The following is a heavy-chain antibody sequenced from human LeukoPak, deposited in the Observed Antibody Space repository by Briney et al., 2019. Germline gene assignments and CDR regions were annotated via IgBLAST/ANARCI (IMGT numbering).Heavy chain of an antibody. V-gene: IGHV3-21*01. CDR2: ISGSNSYI. J-gene: IGHJ5*02. D-gene: IGHD3-9*01. CDR3: ARGRGYYDILTGPVYNWFDP. Sequence: PGGSLRLSCAASGFTFNSYSMNWVRQAPGKGLEWVSSISGSNSYIYYADSMKGRFTISRDNAKNSLYLQMNSLRAEDTAVYYCARGRGYYDILTGPVYNWFDPWGQGTLVTVSS. CDR1: GFTFNSYS.